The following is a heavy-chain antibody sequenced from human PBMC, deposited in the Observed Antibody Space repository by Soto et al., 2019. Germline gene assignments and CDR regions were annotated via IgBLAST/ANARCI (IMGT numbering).Heavy chain of an antibody. J-gene: IGHJ4*02. Sequence: PSETLSLTCTVSGGSISSSSYYWGWIRQPPGKGLEWIGSIYYSGSTYYNPSLKSRVTISVDTSKNQFSLKLSSVTAADTAVYYCARGLDGSYSSSLGYWGQGTLVTVSS. V-gene: IGHV4-39*01. CDR3: ARGLDGSYSSSLGY. CDR2: IYYSGST. D-gene: IGHD6-13*01. CDR1: GGSISSSSYY.